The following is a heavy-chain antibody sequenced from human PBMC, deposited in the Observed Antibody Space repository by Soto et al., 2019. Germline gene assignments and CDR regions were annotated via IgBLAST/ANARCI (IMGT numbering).Heavy chain of an antibody. J-gene: IGHJ6*02. D-gene: IGHD4-4*01. CDR2: IKQDGSEK. Sequence: GGSLRLSCAASGFTFSSYWMSWVRQAPGKGLEWVANIKQDGSEKYYVDSVKGRFTISRDNAKNSLYLQMNSLRAEDTAVYYCARLPPYSNYYYGMDVWGQGTTVTVSS. V-gene: IGHV3-7*01. CDR3: ARLPPYSNYYYGMDV. CDR1: GFTFSSYW.